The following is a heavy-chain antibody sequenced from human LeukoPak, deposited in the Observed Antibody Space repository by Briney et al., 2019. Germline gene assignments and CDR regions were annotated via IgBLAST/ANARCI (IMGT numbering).Heavy chain of an antibody. CDR2: ISSDNSYI. Sequence: GGSLRLSCAASGFTFSSYTLNWVRQAPGMGLEWVSSISSDNSYIYYKDSLKGRLTISRDNAKHSLSLQMNSLRAEDTAVYYCVRDSGTHSSSWPAAFDLWGQGTMVTVSS. CDR1: GFTFSSYT. V-gene: IGHV3-21*01. D-gene: IGHD6-13*01. J-gene: IGHJ3*01. CDR3: VRDSGTHSSSWPAAFDL.